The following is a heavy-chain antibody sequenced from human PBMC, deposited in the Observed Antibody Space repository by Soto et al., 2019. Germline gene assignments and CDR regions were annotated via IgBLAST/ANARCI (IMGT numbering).Heavy chain of an antibody. CDR1: GYSFTSYW. Sequence: GESLKISCKASGYSFTSYWISWVRQMPGKGLEWMGRIDPSDSYTNYSPSFQGHVTISADKSISTAYLQWSSLKASDTAMYYCARTYSSSVPVGWFDPWGQGTLVTVSS. J-gene: IGHJ5*02. V-gene: IGHV5-10-1*01. CDR3: ARTYSSSVPVGWFDP. CDR2: IDPSDSYT. D-gene: IGHD6-6*01.